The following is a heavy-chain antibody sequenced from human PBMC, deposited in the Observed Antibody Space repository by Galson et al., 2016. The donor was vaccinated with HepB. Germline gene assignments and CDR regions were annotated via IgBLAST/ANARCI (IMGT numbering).Heavy chain of an antibody. D-gene: IGHD3-10*01. V-gene: IGHV5-51*01. J-gene: IGHJ4*02. CDR1: GYSFTTYW. Sequence: QSGAEVKQPGESLKISCKGSGYSFTTYWIGWVRQKPGKGLEWVGIICPGDSDTRYSPSFEGQVSISVDKSTNTAFLQWTSLKASDAAMYYCARRDYYSGLGSYLFDYWGQGTLVTVSS. CDR3: ARRDYYSGLGSYLFDY. CDR2: ICPGDSDT.